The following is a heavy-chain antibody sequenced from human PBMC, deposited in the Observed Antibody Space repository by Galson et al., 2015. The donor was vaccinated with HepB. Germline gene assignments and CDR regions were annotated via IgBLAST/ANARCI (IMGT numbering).Heavy chain of an antibody. V-gene: IGHV1-18*01. D-gene: IGHD2-15*01. CDR1: GYTFTSYG. CDR3: ARDRIVVVVAATDPGYYYYYYMDV. CDR2: ISAYNGNT. J-gene: IGHJ6*03. Sequence: SVKVSCKASGYTFTSYGISWVRQAPGQGLEWMGWISAYNGNTNYAQKLQGRVTMTTDTSTSTAYMELRSLRSDDTAVYYCARDRIVVVVAATDPGYYYYYYMDVWGKGTTVTVSS.